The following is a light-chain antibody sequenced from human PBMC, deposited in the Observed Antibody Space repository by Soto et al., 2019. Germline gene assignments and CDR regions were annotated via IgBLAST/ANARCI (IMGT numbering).Light chain of an antibody. V-gene: IGLV3-21*02. J-gene: IGLJ1*01. CDR2: DDS. CDR1: NIGGKS. Sequence: SYGLTQPPSVSVAPGQTARITCGGNNIGGKSVHWYQQKPGQAPVLVVYDDSDRPSGIPDRFSGSNSGDTATLTIRRVEAGDEADYYCHVWDSSSDHYVFGTGTKLTVL. CDR3: HVWDSSSDHYV.